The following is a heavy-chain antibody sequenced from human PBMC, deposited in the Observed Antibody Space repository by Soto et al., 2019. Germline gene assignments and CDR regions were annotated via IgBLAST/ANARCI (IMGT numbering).Heavy chain of an antibody. CDR1: GFTFSSYA. CDR2: ISYDGSNK. CDR3: ARVWRYYDSSGRDAFDI. Sequence: LRLSCAASGFTFSSYAMHWVRQAPGKGLEWVAVISYDGSNKYYADSVKGRFTISRDNSKNTLYLQMNSLRAEDTAVYYCARVWRYYDSSGRDAFDIWGQGTMVTVSS. V-gene: IGHV3-30-3*01. D-gene: IGHD3-22*01. J-gene: IGHJ3*02.